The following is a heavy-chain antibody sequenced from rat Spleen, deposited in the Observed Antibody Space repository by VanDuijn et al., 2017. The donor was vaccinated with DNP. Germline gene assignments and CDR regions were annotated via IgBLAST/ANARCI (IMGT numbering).Heavy chain of an antibody. Sequence: QVQLKESGPGLVQPSETLSLTCTVSGFSLTSYSVSWVRQAPGKGLEWMGIIWGDGNTNYNSALKSRLSISRDTSKGQVFLTMNSLQTDDTAVYYCAELWMFDYWGEGVTVTVSS. V-gene: IGHV2-77*01. CDR1: GFSLTSYS. D-gene: IGHD1-3*01. CDR2: IWGDGNT. CDR3: AELWMFDY. J-gene: IGHJ2*01.